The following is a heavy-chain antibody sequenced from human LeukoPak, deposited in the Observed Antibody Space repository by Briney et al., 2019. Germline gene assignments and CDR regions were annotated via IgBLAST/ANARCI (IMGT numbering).Heavy chain of an antibody. CDR2: IYSGGST. CDR3: AREGGINWGFDY. D-gene: IGHD7-27*01. J-gene: IGHJ4*02. Sequence: GGSLRLSCAASGFTFSDYYMIWIRQAPGKGLEWVSVIYSGGSTYYADSVKGRFTVSRDNSKNTLYLQMNSLRAEDTAVYYCAREGGINWGFDYWGQGTLVTVSS. V-gene: IGHV3-53*01. CDR1: GFTFSDYY.